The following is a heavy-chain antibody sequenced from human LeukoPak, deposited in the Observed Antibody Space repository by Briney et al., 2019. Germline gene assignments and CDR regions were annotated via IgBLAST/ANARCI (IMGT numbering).Heavy chain of an antibody. J-gene: IGHJ2*01. V-gene: IGHV4-59*01. Sequence: SETLSLTCTVSGGSISGYYWSWIRQPPGKALEWIGYIFYTGSTNYNPSLESRVTISLDTSKSQFSLRLSSVSAADTAVYYCTRTRSYWYSDLWGRGALVTVSS. CDR3: TRTRSYWYSDL. CDR1: GGSISGYY. CDR2: IFYTGST.